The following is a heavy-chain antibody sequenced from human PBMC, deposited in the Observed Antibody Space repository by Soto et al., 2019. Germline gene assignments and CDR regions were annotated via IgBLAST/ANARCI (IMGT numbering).Heavy chain of an antibody. CDR1: GGTFSSYA. CDR2: IIPIFGTA. CDR3: ARVATPYSSSPSDYYYYYGMDV. Sequence: QVQLVQSGAEVKKPGSSVKVSCKASGGTFSSYAISWVRQAPGQGLEWMGGIIPIFGTANYAQKFQGRVTITADESTSTAYMELSSLRSEDTAVYFCARVATPYSSSPSDYYYYYGMDVWGQGTMVTVSS. J-gene: IGHJ6*02. D-gene: IGHD6-6*01. V-gene: IGHV1-69*01.